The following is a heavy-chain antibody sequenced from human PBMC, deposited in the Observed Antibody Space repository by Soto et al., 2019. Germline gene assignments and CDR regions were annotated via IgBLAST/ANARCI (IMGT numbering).Heavy chain of an antibody. J-gene: IGHJ5*02. CDR1: GCSISSYY. CDR3: ARDRRWLDYGDNWFDP. CDR2: IYYSGST. Sequence: SETLSLTCTFSGCSISSYYWSWIRQPPGKGLEWIGYIYYSGSTNYNPSLKSRVTISVDTSKNQFSLKLSSVTAADTAVYYCARDRRWLDYGDNWFDPWGQGTLVTVSS. D-gene: IGHD4-17*01. V-gene: IGHV4-59*01.